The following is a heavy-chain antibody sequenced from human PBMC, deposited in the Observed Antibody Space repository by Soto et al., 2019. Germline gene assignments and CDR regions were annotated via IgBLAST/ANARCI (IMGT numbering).Heavy chain of an antibody. J-gene: IGHJ6*02. CDR1: GFTFDDFA. CDR3: VKGRGSYEVKFGLGV. Sequence: EVQLVESGGGLVQPGRSLRLSCAASGFTFDDFAMHWVRQAPGKGLEWVSGVDWNSGSTAYADSVKGRFTISRDNARNSLYLQMNSLRAEDTALYYCVKGRGSYEVKFGLGVWGHRTTVTVSS. CDR2: VDWNSGST. V-gene: IGHV3-9*01. D-gene: IGHD6-25*01.